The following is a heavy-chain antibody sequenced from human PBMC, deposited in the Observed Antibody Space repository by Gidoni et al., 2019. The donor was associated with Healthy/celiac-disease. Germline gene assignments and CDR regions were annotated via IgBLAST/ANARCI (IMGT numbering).Heavy chain of an antibody. J-gene: IGHJ3*02. D-gene: IGHD5-12*01. Sequence: EVQLVQSGAEVKKPGESLKISCTGSGYSFTSYWIGWVRQMPGKGLEWMGIIYPGDSDTRYSPSFQGQVTISADKSISTAYLQWSSLKASDTAMYYCARQDSGYDQTDDAFDIWGQGTMVTVSS. CDR3: ARQDSGYDQTDDAFDI. CDR2: IYPGDSDT. CDR1: GYSFTSYW. V-gene: IGHV5-51*01.